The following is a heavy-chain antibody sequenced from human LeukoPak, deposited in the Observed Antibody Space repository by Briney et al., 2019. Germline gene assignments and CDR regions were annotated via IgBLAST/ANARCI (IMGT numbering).Heavy chain of an antibody. V-gene: IGHV3-7*01. CDR1: GFTFNNAW. Sequence: GGSLRLSCEAFGFTFNNAWMSWVRQAPGKGLEWVANIKQDGSEKYYVDSVKGRFTISRDNAKNSLYLQMNSLRAEDTAVYYCARDYVSRSGHTTYWGQGTLVTVSS. J-gene: IGHJ4*02. D-gene: IGHD3-16*01. CDR3: ARDYVSRSGHTTY. CDR2: IKQDGSEK.